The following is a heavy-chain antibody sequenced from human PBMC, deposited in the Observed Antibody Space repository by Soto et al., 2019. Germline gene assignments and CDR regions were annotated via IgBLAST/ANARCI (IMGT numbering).Heavy chain of an antibody. J-gene: IGHJ4*02. CDR3: AKGGGDGGNGIYYFDY. Sequence: VGSLRLSGAASGFTFSSYAMSWVGQAPGKGLEWVSAISGSGGSTYYADSVKGRFTISRDNSKNTLYLQMNSLRAEDTAVYYCAKGGGDGGNGIYYFDYWGQGTLVTVSS. CDR1: GFTFSSYA. D-gene: IGHD2-15*01. V-gene: IGHV3-23*01. CDR2: ISGSGGST.